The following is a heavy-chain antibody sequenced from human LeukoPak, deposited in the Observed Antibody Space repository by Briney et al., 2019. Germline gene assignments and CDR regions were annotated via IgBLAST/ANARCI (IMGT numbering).Heavy chain of an antibody. D-gene: IGHD2/OR15-2a*01. Sequence: GGSLRLSCAASGFTFRSYGMSWVRQAPGKGLEWVSGMSGSGVNTDYADSVKGRFTISRDNSKSTLYLQMHSLRAEDTAVYYCXXXTVPLISGQFWDYWGQGTLVTVSS. J-gene: IGHJ4*02. CDR1: GFTFRSYG. CDR2: MSGSGVNT. CDR3: XXXTVPLISGQFWDY. V-gene: IGHV3-23*01.